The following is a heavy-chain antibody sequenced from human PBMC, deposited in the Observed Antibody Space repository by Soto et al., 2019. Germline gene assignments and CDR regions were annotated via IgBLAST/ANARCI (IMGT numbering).Heavy chain of an antibody. CDR1: GYSFTSYW. Sequence: PGESLKISCKGSGYSFTSYWIGWVRQMPGKGLEWMGIINSGDSDTNYSPSFQGQVTISADKSISTAYLHWSSLKASDTAVYYFARLDCSTTRCYTGYYYYGMDVWGQGTTVTVSS. D-gene: IGHD2-2*02. J-gene: IGHJ6*02. V-gene: IGHV5-51*01. CDR2: INSGDSDT. CDR3: ARLDCSTTRCYTGYYYYGMDV.